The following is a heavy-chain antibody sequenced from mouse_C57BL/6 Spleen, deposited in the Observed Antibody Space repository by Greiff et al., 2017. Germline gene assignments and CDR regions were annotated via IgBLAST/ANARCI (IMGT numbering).Heavy chain of an antibody. V-gene: IGHV5-17*01. CDR1: GFTFSDYG. J-gene: IGHJ1*03. CDR3: ARSRYYGSSYWYFDV. D-gene: IGHD1-1*01. CDR2: ISSGSSTI. Sequence: EVQLVESGGGLVKPGGSLKLSCAASGFTFSDYGMHWVRQAPEKGLEWVAYISSGSSTIYYADTVKGRFTISRDNAKNTLFLQMTSLRSEDTAMYYCARSRYYGSSYWYFDVWGTGTTVTVSS.